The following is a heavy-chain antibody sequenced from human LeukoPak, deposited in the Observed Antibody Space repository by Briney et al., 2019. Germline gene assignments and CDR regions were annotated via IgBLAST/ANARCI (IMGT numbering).Heavy chain of an antibody. Sequence: GGSLRLSCAASGGTFSSYWRSWDRQAPGKGLEWVANIKQDGSEKYYVDSVKGRFTISRDNAKNSLYLQMNSLRAEDTAVYYCARDYYGTTVFNWFDPWGQGTLVTVSS. CDR3: ARDYYGTTVFNWFDP. V-gene: IGHV3-7*01. CDR2: IKQDGSEK. D-gene: IGHD1-7*01. CDR1: GGTFSSYW. J-gene: IGHJ5*02.